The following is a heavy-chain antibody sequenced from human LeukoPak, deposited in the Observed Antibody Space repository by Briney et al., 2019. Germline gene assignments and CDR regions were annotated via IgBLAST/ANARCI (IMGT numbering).Heavy chain of an antibody. CDR1: GFIFSNYV. Sequence: GGSLRLSCAASGFIFSNYVMSWVRQAPGKGLEWVSGIGASGGTTYYVDSVKGRFTISRDNSNNTLYLQMNSLRAEDTAVYYCARGVEPLAANTLAYWGQGTLVTVSS. D-gene: IGHD1-14*01. CDR3: ARGVEPLAANTLAY. V-gene: IGHV3-23*01. J-gene: IGHJ4*02. CDR2: IGASGGTT.